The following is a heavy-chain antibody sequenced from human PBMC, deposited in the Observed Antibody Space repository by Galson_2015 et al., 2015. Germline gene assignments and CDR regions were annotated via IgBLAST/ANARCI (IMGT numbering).Heavy chain of an antibody. CDR2: IYHSGST. V-gene: IGHV4-4*02. CDR3: AKEFKAATYKGFDH. CDR1: GGSISNDNW. Sequence: LTCAVSGGSISNDNWCLWVRQPPGMGLGWIGEIYHSGSTNYNPSVKSRVTMSVDTSKNMFSLKLTSVTAADTAVYYCAKEFKAATYKGFDHWGQGILVTVSS. J-gene: IGHJ4*02. D-gene: IGHD2-15*01.